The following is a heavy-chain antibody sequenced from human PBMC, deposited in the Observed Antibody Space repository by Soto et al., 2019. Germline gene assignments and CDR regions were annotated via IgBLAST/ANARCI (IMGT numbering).Heavy chain of an antibody. D-gene: IGHD1-26*01. Sequence: SETLSLTCTVSGGSTSSYYWSWIRQPPGKGLEWIGYIYYSGSTNYNPSLKSRVTISVDTSRNQFSLKLSSVTAADTAVYYCARDSIVGATNWFDPWGQGTLVTVSS. V-gene: IGHV4-59*01. CDR1: GGSTSSYY. J-gene: IGHJ5*02. CDR3: ARDSIVGATNWFDP. CDR2: IYYSGST.